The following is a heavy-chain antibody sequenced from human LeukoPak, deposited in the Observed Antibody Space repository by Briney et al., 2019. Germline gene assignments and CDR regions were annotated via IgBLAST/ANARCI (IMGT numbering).Heavy chain of an antibody. J-gene: IGHJ4*02. D-gene: IGHD3-22*01. CDR2: ISGRAGST. Sequence: GGSLRLSCAASGFTFSSYAMNWVRQAPGKGLEWVSAISGRAGSTSYADSVKGRFTISRDNSKNTLYLQMNSLRAEDTAVYYCAKDRRRDSSGYDYWGQGTLVTVSS. CDR3: AKDRRRDSSGYDY. CDR1: GFTFSSYA. V-gene: IGHV3-23*01.